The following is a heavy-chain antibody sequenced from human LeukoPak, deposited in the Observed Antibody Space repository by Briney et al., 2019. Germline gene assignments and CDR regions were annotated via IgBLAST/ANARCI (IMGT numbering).Heavy chain of an antibody. D-gene: IGHD5-18*01. CDR2: IYYSGST. CDR3: AREGYSYGYYFDY. CDR1: GGSISSYY. Sequence: SETLSLTCTVSGGSISSYYWSWIRQPPGKGLEWIGYIYYSGSTNYKPSLKSRVTISVDTSKNQFSLKLSSVTAADTAVYYCAREGYSYGYYFDYWGQGTLVTVSS. J-gene: IGHJ4*02. V-gene: IGHV4-59*01.